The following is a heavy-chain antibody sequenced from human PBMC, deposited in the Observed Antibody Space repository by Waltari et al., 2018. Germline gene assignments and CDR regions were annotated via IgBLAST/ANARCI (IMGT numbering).Heavy chain of an antibody. CDR2: IYTSGST. J-gene: IGHJ3*02. V-gene: IGHV4-4*07. CDR3: ARVRIAARDDAFDI. Sequence: QVQLQESGPGLVKPSETLSLTCTVSGGSISSYYWHWLRQPAGKGLEWIGRIYTSGSTNYNPSLKSRVTMSVDTSKNQFSLKLSSVTAADTAVYYCARVRIAARDDAFDIWGQGTMVTVSS. CDR1: GGSISSYY. D-gene: IGHD6-6*01.